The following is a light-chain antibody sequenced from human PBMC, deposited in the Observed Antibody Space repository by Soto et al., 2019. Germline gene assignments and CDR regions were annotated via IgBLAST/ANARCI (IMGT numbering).Light chain of an antibody. J-gene: IGLJ2*01. CDR3: TSYTSDSTLV. Sequence: QSVLTQPASVSGSPGQSITISCTGTSSDVGGYNYVSWYQQHRGKAPKLMMYEVSNRPSGVSDRFSGSKSGKTASLTISGLQAEDEADYYCTSYTSDSTLVFGGGTKVTVL. CDR1: SSDVGGYNY. CDR2: EVS. V-gene: IGLV2-14*01.